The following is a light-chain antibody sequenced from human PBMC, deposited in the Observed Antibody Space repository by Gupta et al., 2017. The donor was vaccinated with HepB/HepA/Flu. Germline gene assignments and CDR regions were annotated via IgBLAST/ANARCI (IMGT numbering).Light chain of an antibody. CDR1: SGNIANNY. CDR3: QSYDRGSHMV. J-gene: IGLJ3*02. V-gene: IGLV6-57*03. CDR2: EYD. Sequence: FMLSQPRSVSGSPGRTIIISCTRSSGNIANNYVQWYQRRPGSAPTTVIYEYDQRPSGVPDRFSCTIDVSSNSASLTISGLQTEDEADYFCQSYDRGSHMVFGGGTKVTVL.